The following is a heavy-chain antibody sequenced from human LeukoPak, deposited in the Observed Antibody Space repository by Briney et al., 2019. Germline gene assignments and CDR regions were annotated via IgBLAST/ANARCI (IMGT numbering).Heavy chain of an antibody. Sequence: SETLSLTCAVYGGSFSGYYWSWIRQPPGKGLEWIGEINHSGSTNYNPSLKSRVTISVDTSKNQFSLKLSSVTAADTAVYYCARHAASPHMTTVTTFYYYMDVWGKGTTVTIS. V-gene: IGHV4-34*01. CDR1: GGSFSGYY. CDR2: INHSGST. J-gene: IGHJ6*03. CDR3: ARHAASPHMTTVTTFYYYMDV. D-gene: IGHD4-17*01.